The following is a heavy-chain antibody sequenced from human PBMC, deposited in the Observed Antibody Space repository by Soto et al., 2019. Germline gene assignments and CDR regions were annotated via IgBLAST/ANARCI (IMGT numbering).Heavy chain of an antibody. CDR3: ARDIFDK. J-gene: IGHJ4*02. CDR2: ITSSGDRA. CDR1: GFTFSSYE. Sequence: EVQLVESGGGLAQPGGSLRLSCVASGFTFSSYEMNWVRQAPGKWLEWISYITSSGDRAQYADSVKGRFTISRDTTKNLLYLQMTSLSAEDTGLSYCARDIFDKWVQGPLVTVSS. V-gene: IGHV3-48*03.